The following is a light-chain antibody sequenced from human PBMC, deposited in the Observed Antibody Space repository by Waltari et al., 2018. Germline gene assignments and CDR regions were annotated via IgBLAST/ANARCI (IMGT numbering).Light chain of an antibody. V-gene: IGLV2-14*01. CDR1: SSDVGTYNY. CDR3: YSYTSSRTFV. Sequence: QSALTQPASMSGSPGQSITISCIGTSSDVGTYNYVSWYQQHPGKAPKLMIFDVTKRPSGISVRFSGSKSDTTASLTISGLRAEDESDYYCYSYTSSRTFVFGGGTKLTVL. J-gene: IGLJ2*01. CDR2: DVT.